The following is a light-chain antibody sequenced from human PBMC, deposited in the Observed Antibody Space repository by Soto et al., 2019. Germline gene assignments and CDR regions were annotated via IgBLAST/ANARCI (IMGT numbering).Light chain of an antibody. V-gene: IGKV1D-12*01. CDR2: RAS. Sequence: DIQMTQSPSSVAASVGDRVTITCRASQGVSSWLAWYQQKPGKTPSLLIYRASSLQSGVPSRFSGSGSGTDFTLTISSLQPEDFATYYCQQADRLPLTFGGGTKVDIK. CDR1: QGVSSW. J-gene: IGKJ4*01. CDR3: QQADRLPLT.